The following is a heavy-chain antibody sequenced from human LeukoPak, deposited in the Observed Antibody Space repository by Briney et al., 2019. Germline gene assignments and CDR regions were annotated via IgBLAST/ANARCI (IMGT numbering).Heavy chain of an antibody. CDR3: ARTPKVKAVGAPGWYFDL. J-gene: IGHJ2*01. D-gene: IGHD6-19*01. CDR2: MYYRGST. CDR1: GGSINSSSYY. Sequence: SETLSLTCTVSGGSINSSSYYWGWVRQPPGKGLEWIGIMYYRGSTYYNPSLKSRVTISVDTSKNQFSLKLSSVTAADTAVYYCARTPKVKAVGAPGWYFDLWGRGTLVTVSS. V-gene: IGHV4-39*07.